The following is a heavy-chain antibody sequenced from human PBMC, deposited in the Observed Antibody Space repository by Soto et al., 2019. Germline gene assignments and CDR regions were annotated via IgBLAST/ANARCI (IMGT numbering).Heavy chain of an antibody. V-gene: IGHV1-18*01. J-gene: IGHJ4*02. CDR3: ARGQNLFKDTRFDY. CDR2: ISVYNGNT. Sequence: QVQLVQSGAEVKKPGASVRVSCKASGYTFTSYGITWVRQAPGQGLEWMGWISVYNGNTNYAQRLQGRVTMTTDTSTITAYMELRSLRSDDTAVYYCARGQNLFKDTRFDYWRQGTLVTVSS. CDR1: GYTFTSYG. D-gene: IGHD3-10*02.